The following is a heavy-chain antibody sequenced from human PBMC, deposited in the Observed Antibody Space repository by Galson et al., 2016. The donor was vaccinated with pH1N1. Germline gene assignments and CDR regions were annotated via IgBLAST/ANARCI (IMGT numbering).Heavy chain of an antibody. D-gene: IGHD3-10*01. V-gene: IGHV3-7*03. CDR2: IKQDGSQK. CDR3: VRGIGGSGGY. J-gene: IGHJ4*02. Sequence: SLRLSCAASGFTFSSYWMTWVRQAPGKGLEWVANIKQDGSQKYYVDSVKGRFTIYRDNAKNSVYLQMNSLRAEDTAVYYCVRGIGGSGGYWGQGTQVTVSS. CDR1: GFTFSSYW.